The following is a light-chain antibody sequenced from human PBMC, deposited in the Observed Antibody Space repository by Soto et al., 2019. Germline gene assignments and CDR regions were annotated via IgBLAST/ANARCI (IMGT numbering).Light chain of an antibody. V-gene: IGKV3-15*01. CDR2: DAS. J-gene: IGKJ1*01. Sequence: EKVMTQSPATLSVSPGERATLSCRASQSVRSNLAWYQQKPGQPPRLLIYDASTWATRIPSRFSGSGSGTEFTLTISSLQSEDFAVYYCQQYDNWPRTFGQGTRVDFK. CDR3: QQYDNWPRT. CDR1: QSVRSN.